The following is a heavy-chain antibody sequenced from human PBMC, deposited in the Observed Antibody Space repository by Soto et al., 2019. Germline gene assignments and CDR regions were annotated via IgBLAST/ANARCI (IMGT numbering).Heavy chain of an antibody. CDR3: TRDASRDSSARGWFDP. CDR2: ISSNSAYI. D-gene: IGHD6-13*01. V-gene: IGHV3-21*01. J-gene: IGHJ5*02. Sequence: GGSLRLSCAASGFTFRSFTMNWVRQALGKGLEWVSTISSNSAYIYYTDALRGRFTISRDNAKNSLHLQMNSLRAEDTAVYYCTRDASRDSSARGWFDPWGPGTLVTVSS. CDR1: GFTFRSFT.